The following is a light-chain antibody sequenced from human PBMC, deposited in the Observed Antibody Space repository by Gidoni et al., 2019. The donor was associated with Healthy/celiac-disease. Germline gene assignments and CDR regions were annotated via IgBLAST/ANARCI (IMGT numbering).Light chain of an antibody. Sequence: DIQLTHSPSTLSASAGDRGTITCRASQSIGFWLAWYRQRPGEAPSLLISQASILPRRVPSRLSGSGSRTGFTLTINNRQPDDFATYFCQQYNGHPWAFSQXTKVEIK. V-gene: IGKV1-5*03. J-gene: IGKJ1*01. CDR1: QSIGFW. CDR2: QAS. CDR3: QQYNGHPWA.